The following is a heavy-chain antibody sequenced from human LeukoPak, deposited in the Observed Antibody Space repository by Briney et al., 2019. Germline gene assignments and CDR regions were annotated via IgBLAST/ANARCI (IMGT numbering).Heavy chain of an antibody. V-gene: IGHV3-21*01. D-gene: IGHD6-25*01. J-gene: IGHJ4*02. CDR2: ISSSSSYI. CDR1: GFTFSNYA. CDR3: ARDSGAAQDY. Sequence: PGGSLRLSCAASGFTFSNYAMSWVRQAPGKGLEWVSSISSSSSYIYYADSVKGRFTISRDNAKNSLYLQMNSLRAEDTAVYYCARDSGAAQDYWGQGTLVTVSS.